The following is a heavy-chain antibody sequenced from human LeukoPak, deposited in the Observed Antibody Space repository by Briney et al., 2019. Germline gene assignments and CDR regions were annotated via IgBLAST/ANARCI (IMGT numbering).Heavy chain of an antibody. CDR1: GYTFTGNG. CDR3: ATEVWGSRRIDY. V-gene: IGHV1-3*01. Sequence: ASVKVSFKASGYTFTGNGMHWVRQAPGQRLEWMGWINAGNGNTKYSKKFQGRVTITRDTSATTVYMELSSLGSEDTAVYYCATEVWGSRRIDYWGQGTLVTVSS. D-gene: IGHD3-16*01. CDR2: INAGNGNT. J-gene: IGHJ4*01.